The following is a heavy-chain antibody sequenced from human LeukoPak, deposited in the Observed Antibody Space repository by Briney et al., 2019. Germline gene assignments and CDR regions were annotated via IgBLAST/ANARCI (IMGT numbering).Heavy chain of an antibody. J-gene: IGHJ4*02. CDR2: IRASDDTT. D-gene: IGHD3-22*01. CDR3: RVYTSGSDY. V-gene: IGHV3-23*01. CDR1: GFTLSTSA. Sequence: PGGSVRLSCEVFGFTLSTSAMSWVRQAPGKGLEWVSGIRASDDTTYYVDSVKGRFTVSRDNSKNTLYLQMNSLRVEDTAVYYCRVYTSGSDYWGQGTLVTVSS.